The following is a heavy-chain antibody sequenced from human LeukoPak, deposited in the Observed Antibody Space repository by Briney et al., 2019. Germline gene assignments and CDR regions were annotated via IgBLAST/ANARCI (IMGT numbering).Heavy chain of an antibody. J-gene: IGHJ5*02. CDR1: GGTFSSYA. Sequence: SVKVSCKASGGTFSSYAISWVRQAPGQGLEWMGGIIPIFGTANYAQKFQGRVTITADKSTSTAYMELSSLRSEDTAVYYCARGGTTGTTKSRFDPWGQGTLVTVAS. CDR2: IIPIFGTA. CDR3: ARGGTTGTTKSRFDP. D-gene: IGHD1-1*01. V-gene: IGHV1-69*06.